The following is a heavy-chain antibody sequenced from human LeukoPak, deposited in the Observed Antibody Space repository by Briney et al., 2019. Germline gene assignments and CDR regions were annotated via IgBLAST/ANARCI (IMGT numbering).Heavy chain of an antibody. V-gene: IGHV3-23*01. Sequence: GGSLRLSCAASGFTFSSYARSWVRQAPGKGLEWVSAISGSGGSTYYADSVKGRFTISRDNAKNSLYLQMNSLRAEDTAVYYCARDHGLWFGEPFDYWGQGTLVTVSS. CDR1: GFTFSSYA. J-gene: IGHJ4*02. CDR3: ARDHGLWFGEPFDY. D-gene: IGHD3-10*01. CDR2: ISGSGGST.